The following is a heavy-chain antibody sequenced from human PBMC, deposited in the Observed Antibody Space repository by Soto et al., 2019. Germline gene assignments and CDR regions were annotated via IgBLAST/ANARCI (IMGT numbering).Heavy chain of an antibody. CDR3: ARGGGVGVAGSAAFDM. D-gene: IGHD3-3*01. Sequence: QLHLVQSGAVVKKPGASVTVSCSASGYPVTAYYMHWVRQAPGRGLEWMGGINPATGAAKYTQTFRGRVTRTRDTSKSTVFMELGGLTSEDTAVFYCARGGGVGVAGSAAFDMWGQGTLVTVSS. J-gene: IGHJ3*02. CDR1: GYPVTAYY. CDR2: INPATGAA. V-gene: IGHV1-2*02.